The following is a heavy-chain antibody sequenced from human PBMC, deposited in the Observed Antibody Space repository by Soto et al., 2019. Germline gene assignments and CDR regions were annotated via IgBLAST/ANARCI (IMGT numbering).Heavy chain of an antibody. J-gene: IGHJ3*02. CDR2: INTNTGNP. V-gene: IGHV7-4-1*01. CDR1: GYTFTSYA. CDR3: AGRWYGRYFNAFDI. D-gene: IGHD3-9*01. Sequence: QVQLVQSGSELKKPGASVKVSCKASGYTFTSYAMNWVRQAPGQGLEWMGWINTNTGNPTYAQGFTGRFVYSLDTSVSTADLQICSLKAEDTAVYYWAGRWYGRYFNAFDIWGQGTMVTVSS.